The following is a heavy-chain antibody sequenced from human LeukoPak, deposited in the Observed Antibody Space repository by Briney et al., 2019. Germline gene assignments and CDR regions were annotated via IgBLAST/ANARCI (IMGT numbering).Heavy chain of an antibody. D-gene: IGHD2-2*01. V-gene: IGHV1-69*13. CDR2: IIPIFGTV. Sequence: GASVKVSCKASGGTFSSYAISWVRQAPGQGLEWMGGIIPIFGTVNYAQKFQGRVTITADESTSTAYMELSSLRSEDTAVYYCARDLGYCSSTSCYVSSGYWGQGTLVTVSS. CDR3: ARDLGYCSSTSCYVSSGY. J-gene: IGHJ4*02. CDR1: GGTFSSYA.